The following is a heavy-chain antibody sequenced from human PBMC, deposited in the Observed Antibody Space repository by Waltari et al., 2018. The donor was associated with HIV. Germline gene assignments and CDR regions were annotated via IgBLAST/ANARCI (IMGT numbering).Heavy chain of an antibody. CDR2: INPNSGGT. D-gene: IGHD6-13*01. Sequence: QVQLVQSGAEVKKPGASVKVSCKDSGYTLTGYYMNWVRQAPGQGLEGMGWINPNSGGTNYAQKFQVRVTMTRDTSISTAYMELSRLRSYDTAVYYCARAAAAGLYYFDYWGQGTLVTVSS. V-gene: IGHV1-2*02. CDR3: ARAAAAGLYYFDY. J-gene: IGHJ4*02. CDR1: GYTLTGYY.